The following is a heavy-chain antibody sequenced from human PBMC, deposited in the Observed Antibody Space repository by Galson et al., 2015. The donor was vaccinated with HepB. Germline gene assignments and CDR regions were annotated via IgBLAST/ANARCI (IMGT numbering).Heavy chain of an antibody. Sequence: SVKVSCKASGGTFSSYTISWVRQAPGQGLEWMGRIIPILGIVNYAQKFQGRVTITADKSTSTAYMELSSLRSEDTAVYYCAWTCGGDCGFYYYYGMDVWGQGTTVTVSS. D-gene: IGHD2-21*02. CDR3: AWTCGGDCGFYYYYGMDV. CDR2: IIPILGIV. J-gene: IGHJ6*02. CDR1: GGTFSSYT. V-gene: IGHV1-69*02.